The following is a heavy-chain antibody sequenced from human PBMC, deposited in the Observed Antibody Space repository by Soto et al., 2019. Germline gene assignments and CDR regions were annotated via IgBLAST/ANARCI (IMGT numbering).Heavy chain of an antibody. D-gene: IGHD6-13*01. V-gene: IGHV4-59*01. J-gene: IGHJ4*02. CDR2: IYYSGST. Sequence: PSETLSLTCTVSGGSISSYYWSWIRQPPGKGLEWIGYIYYSGSTNYNPSLKSRVTISVDTSKNQFYLKLSSVTAADTAVYYCAKGIAAADLFDYCGQGTLVTVSS. CDR3: AKGIAAADLFDY. CDR1: GGSISSYY.